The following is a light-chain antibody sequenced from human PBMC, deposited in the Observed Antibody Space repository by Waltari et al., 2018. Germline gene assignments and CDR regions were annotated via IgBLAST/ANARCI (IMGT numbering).Light chain of an antibody. Sequence: SYKVTQPPSVSVSPGQTATITFSGDDLGEKYTCWYQQKPGKPPKLIIYQVSQRPSGIPERFSGSNSGKTATLTISGTQAMDEADYHCQAWDTTSLEYVFGTGTKLTVL. V-gene: IGLV3-1*01. J-gene: IGLJ1*01. CDR2: QVS. CDR3: QAWDTTSLEYV. CDR1: DLGEKY.